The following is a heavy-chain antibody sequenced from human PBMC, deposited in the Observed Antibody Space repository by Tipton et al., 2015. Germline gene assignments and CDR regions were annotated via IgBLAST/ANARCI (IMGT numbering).Heavy chain of an antibody. J-gene: IGHJ5*02. CDR3: TKFNCSGDCYSYRGWFDP. CDR2: TFSGGST. V-gene: IGHV4-59*01. D-gene: IGHD2-21*02. Sequence: LRLSCVVSGFTFGSYAMSWIRQPPGKGLEWIGYTFSGGSTNYNPSLKSRVTISLDTSKNQFSLNLNSVTAADTAVYYCTKFNCSGDCYSYRGWFDPWGQGTLVTVSS. CDR1: GFTFGSYA.